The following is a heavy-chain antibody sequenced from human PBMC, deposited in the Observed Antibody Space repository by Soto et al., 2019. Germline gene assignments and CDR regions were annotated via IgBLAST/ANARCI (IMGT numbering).Heavy chain of an antibody. J-gene: IGHJ4*02. CDR2: ISGSGGST. CDR3: AKNPDDYGPFDY. V-gene: IGHV3-23*01. Sequence: PGGSLRLSCAASGFTFSSYAVSWVRQAPGKGLEWVSAISGSGGSTYYADSVKGRSTISRDNSKNTLYLQMNSLRAEDTAVYYCAKNPDDYGPFDYWGQGTLVTVSS. CDR1: GFTFSSYA. D-gene: IGHD3-10*01.